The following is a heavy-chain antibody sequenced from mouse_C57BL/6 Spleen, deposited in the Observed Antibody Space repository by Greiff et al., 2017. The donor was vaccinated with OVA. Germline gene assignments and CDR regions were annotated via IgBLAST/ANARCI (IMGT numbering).Heavy chain of an antibody. CDR2: ISSGSSTI. CDR1: GFTFSDYG. J-gene: IGHJ1*03. V-gene: IGHV5-17*01. D-gene: IGHD1-1*01. CDR3: ARNYYGSSYGYFDV. Sequence: VQLKESGGGLVKPGGSLKLSCAASGFTFSDYGMHWVRQAPEKGLAWVAYISSGSSTIYYADTVKGRFTISRDNAKNTLFLQMTSLRSEDTAMYYCARNYYGSSYGYFDVWGTGTTVTVSS.